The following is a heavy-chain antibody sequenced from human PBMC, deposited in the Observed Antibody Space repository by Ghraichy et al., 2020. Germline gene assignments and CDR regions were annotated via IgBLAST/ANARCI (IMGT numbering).Heavy chain of an antibody. CDR1: GGSFSGYY. J-gene: IGHJ4*02. CDR3: AREDYDSSGYYFDY. V-gene: IGHV4-34*01. CDR2: INHSGST. Sequence: SETLSLTCAVYGGSFSGYYWSWIRQPPGKGLEWIGEINHSGSTNYNPSLKSRVTISVDTSKNQFSLKLSSVTAADTAVYYCAREDYDSSGYYFDYWGQGTLVTVSS. D-gene: IGHD3-22*01.